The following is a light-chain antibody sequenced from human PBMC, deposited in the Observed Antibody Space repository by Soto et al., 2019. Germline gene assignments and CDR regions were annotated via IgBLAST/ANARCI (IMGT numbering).Light chain of an antibody. CDR3: KQRSYPIT. Sequence: VLTQSPGILSLSPGERATLSCRASQSVSSSLAWYQQKPGQAPRLLIYGASSRATGIPDRFSGSGSGPESTLTIRRLEPEDFAVYYCKQRSYPITCGQGTRLEIK. CDR2: GAS. J-gene: IGKJ5*01. CDR1: QSVSSS. V-gene: IGKV3-20*01.